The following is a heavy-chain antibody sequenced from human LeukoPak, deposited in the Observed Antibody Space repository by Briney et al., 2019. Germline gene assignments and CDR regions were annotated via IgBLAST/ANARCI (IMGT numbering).Heavy chain of an antibody. D-gene: IGHD3-22*01. CDR2: IKQDGSEK. CDR1: GFTLSIYW. J-gene: IGHJ5*02. V-gene: IGHV3-7*01. CDR3: TRGPRGYDSSGAP. Sequence: GGSLRLSCAASGFTLSIYWMSWVRQAPGKGLEWLANIKQDGSEKYYVDSVKGRFTISRDNVENSLDLQMNSLRVEDTAVYYCTRGPRGYDSSGAPWGQGTLVTVSS.